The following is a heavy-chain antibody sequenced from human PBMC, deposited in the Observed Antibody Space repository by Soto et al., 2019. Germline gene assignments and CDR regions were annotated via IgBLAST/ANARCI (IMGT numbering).Heavy chain of an antibody. CDR1: GFTFSSYA. V-gene: IGHV3-30-3*01. Sequence: QVQLVESGGGVVQPGRSLRLSCAASGFTFSSYAMHWVRQAPGKGLEWVAVISYDGSNKYYAHSVKGRFTISRDNSKTLYLQMNSLRAEDTAVYYCVRDISPYSSVWHNRHFAYWGQGTLVTVSS. J-gene: IGHJ4*02. D-gene: IGHD6-19*01. CDR2: ISYDGSNK. CDR3: VRDISPYSSVWHNRHFAY.